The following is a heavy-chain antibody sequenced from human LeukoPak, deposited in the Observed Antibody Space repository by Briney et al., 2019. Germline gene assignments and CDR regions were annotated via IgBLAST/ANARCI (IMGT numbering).Heavy chain of an antibody. Sequence: PGGSLRLSCAASGFTFDDYAMHWVRQAPGKGLEWVSGISWNSGSIGYADSVKGRFTISRDNAKNSLYLQMNSLRAEDTAVYYCAREVCSSTSCYVNYWGQGTLVTVSS. CDR2: ISWNSGSI. J-gene: IGHJ4*02. CDR3: AREVCSSTSCYVNY. D-gene: IGHD2-2*01. CDR1: GFTFDDYA. V-gene: IGHV3-9*01.